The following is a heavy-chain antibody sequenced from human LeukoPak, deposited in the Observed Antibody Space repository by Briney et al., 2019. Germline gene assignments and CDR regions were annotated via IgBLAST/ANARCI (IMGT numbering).Heavy chain of an antibody. CDR2: INHSGST. CDR1: GGPISSYF. CDR3: AREQVLPLFYYYYYMDV. Sequence: SETLSLTCAVSGGPISSYFWSWIRQPPGKGLEWIGEINHSGSTNYNPSLKSRVTISVDTSKNQFSLKLSSVTAADTAVYYCAREQVLPLFYYYYYMDVWGKGTTVTVSS. D-gene: IGHD3-10*01. V-gene: IGHV4-34*01. J-gene: IGHJ6*03.